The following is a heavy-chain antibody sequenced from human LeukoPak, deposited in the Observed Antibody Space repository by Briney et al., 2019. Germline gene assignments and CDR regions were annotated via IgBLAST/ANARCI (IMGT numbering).Heavy chain of an antibody. V-gene: IGHV3-66*02. J-gene: IGHJ4*02. CDR2: IYSGGST. CDR3: ARDLGYGDYESFDY. CDR1: GFTFSSYA. D-gene: IGHD4-17*01. Sequence: GGSLRLSCAASGFTFSSYAMSWVRQAPGKGLEWVSVIYSGGSTYYADSVKGRFTISRDNSKNTLYLQMNSLRAEDTAVYYCARDLGYGDYESFDYWGQGTLVTVSS.